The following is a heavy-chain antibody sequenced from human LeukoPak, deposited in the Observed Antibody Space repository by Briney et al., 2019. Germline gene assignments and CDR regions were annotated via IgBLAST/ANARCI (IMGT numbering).Heavy chain of an antibody. Sequence: GGSLRLSCAASVFTFSSYAMHWVRQAPGKGLEWVAVISYDGNNKYYADSVKGRFTISRDNSKNTLYLQMNSLRAEDTAVYYCARRLYCTNGVCRGFDYWGQGTLVTVSS. V-gene: IGHV3-30-3*01. D-gene: IGHD2-8*01. CDR3: ARRLYCTNGVCRGFDY. CDR2: ISYDGNNK. J-gene: IGHJ4*02. CDR1: VFTFSSYA.